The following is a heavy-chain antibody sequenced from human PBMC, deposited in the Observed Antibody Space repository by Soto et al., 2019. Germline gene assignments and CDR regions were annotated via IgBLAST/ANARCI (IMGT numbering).Heavy chain of an antibody. D-gene: IGHD3-10*01. CDR1: GFTFSNYI. V-gene: IGHV3-30*09. Sequence: SGGSLRLSCAASGFTFSNYIMHWVRQAPGKGLEWVAIILHDGNNKYYADSVKGRFAISRDNSKNTLYLQMNSLRTEDTAIYYCARGDEGGSYCDLGYWGQGTLVTVSS. CDR3: ARGDEGGSYCDLGY. CDR2: ILHDGNNK. J-gene: IGHJ4*02.